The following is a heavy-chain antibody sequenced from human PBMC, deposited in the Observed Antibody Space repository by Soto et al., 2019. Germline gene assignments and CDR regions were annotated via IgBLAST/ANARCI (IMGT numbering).Heavy chain of an antibody. CDR1: GFTFSSYS. CDR3: AREIYDSSGYAGPCFDY. D-gene: IGHD3-22*01. Sequence: GGSLRLSCAASGFTFSSYSMNWVRQAPGKGLEWVSYISSSSSTIYYADSVKGRFTISRDNAKNSLYLQMNSLRAEDTAVYYCAREIYDSSGYAGPCFDYWGQGTLVTVSS. J-gene: IGHJ4*02. CDR2: ISSSSSTI. V-gene: IGHV3-48*01.